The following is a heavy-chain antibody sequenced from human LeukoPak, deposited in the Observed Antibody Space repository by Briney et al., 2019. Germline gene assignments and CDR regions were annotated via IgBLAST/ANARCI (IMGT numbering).Heavy chain of an antibody. D-gene: IGHD3-10*01. V-gene: IGHV3-21*01. CDR2: ISGNGGHT. J-gene: IGHJ4*02. CDR3: TRGPMVRGVIIRRSKSGYFDY. Sequence: GGSLRLSCTGSGFTFSSYGIIWVRQAPGQGLECVSGISGNGGHTYHADSVKGRFTISRDNAKNSLYLQMNSLRAEDTAIYYCTRGPMVRGVIIRRSKSGYFDYWGQGTLVTVSS. CDR1: GFTFSSYG.